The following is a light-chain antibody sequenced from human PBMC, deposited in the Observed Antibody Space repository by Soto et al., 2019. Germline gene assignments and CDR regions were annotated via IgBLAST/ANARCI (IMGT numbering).Light chain of an antibody. V-gene: IGLV2-11*01. CDR1: SSDVGGYNY. CDR3: SSFAGSPYV. J-gene: IGLJ1*01. Sequence: SDLTRPRSVNGSHGQGGRISCTETSSDVGGYNYVSWYQQHPGKAPKLMIYDVSKRPSGVPDRFSGSKSGSTASLAISGLQAEDEADYYCSSFAGSPYVFGPGTKVTVL. CDR2: DVS.